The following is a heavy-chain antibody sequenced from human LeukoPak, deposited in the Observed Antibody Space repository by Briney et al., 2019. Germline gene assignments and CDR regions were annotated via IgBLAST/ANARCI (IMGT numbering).Heavy chain of an antibody. V-gene: IGHV3-7*01. D-gene: IGHD5-12*01. CDR1: GFTFSSYW. J-gene: IGHJ4*02. CDR3: AKASRIVATPIDY. CDR2: IKQDGSEK. Sequence: PGGSLRLSCAASGFTFSSYWMSWVRQAPGKGLEWVANIKQDGSEKYYVDSVKGRFTISRDNAKNSLYLQMNGLRAEDTAVYYCAKASRIVATPIDYWGQGTLVTVSS.